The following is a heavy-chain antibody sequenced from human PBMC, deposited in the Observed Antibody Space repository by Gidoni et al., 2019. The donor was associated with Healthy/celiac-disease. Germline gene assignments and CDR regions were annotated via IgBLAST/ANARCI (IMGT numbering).Heavy chain of an antibody. V-gene: IGHV1-69*09. CDR1: GGTFSSYA. Sequence: QVQLVQSGAEVKKPGSSVKVSCKASGGTFSSYAISWVRQAPGQGLEWMGRIIPILGIANYAQKFQGRVTITADKSTSTAYMELSSLRSEDTAVYYCAREGGSIAAGVGYYGMDVWGQGTTVTVSS. CDR2: IIPILGIA. J-gene: IGHJ6*02. D-gene: IGHD6-6*01. CDR3: AREGGSIAAGVGYYGMDV.